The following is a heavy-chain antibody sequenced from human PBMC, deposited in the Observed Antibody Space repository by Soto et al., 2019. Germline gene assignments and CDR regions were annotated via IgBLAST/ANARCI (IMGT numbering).Heavy chain of an antibody. CDR1: GGTFSTYA. D-gene: IGHD1-26*01. J-gene: IGHJ5*02. Sequence: QVHLVQSGAEVRKPGSSVKVSCTSSGGTFSTYAFSWVRQAPGQGLEWMGGIIPIFGRTKYAQKFQGRVTITADTSTTTAYMELSSLRSEDTAVYYCARAGLTSTISLAWFDPWGQGTLVTVSS. CDR2: IIPIFGRT. V-gene: IGHV1-69*06. CDR3: ARAGLTSTISLAWFDP.